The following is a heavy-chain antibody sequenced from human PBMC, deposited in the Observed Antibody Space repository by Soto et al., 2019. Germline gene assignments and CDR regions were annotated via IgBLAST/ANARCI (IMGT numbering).Heavy chain of an antibody. D-gene: IGHD5-12*01. Sequence: GASVKXSCKASGGTFSSYTISWVRQAPGQGLEWMGRIIPILGIANYAQKFQGRVTITADKSTSTAYMELSSLRSEDTAVYYCARDSDVNIVATSAFDYWGQGTLVTVSS. CDR2: IIPILGIA. V-gene: IGHV1-69*04. CDR3: ARDSDVNIVATSAFDY. CDR1: GGTFSSYT. J-gene: IGHJ4*02.